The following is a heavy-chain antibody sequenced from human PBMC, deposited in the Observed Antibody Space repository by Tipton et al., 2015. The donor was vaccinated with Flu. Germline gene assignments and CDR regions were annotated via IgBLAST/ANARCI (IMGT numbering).Heavy chain of an antibody. D-gene: IGHD6-19*01. J-gene: IGHJ4*02. V-gene: IGHV4-38-2*02. CDR3: ARVPAGRDDYFDS. Sequence: TLSLTCTVSGYSISSGYYWGWIRQPPGKGLEWIGSIYHTGSTFYNPSLMSRVTVSVDTSRNQFSLKLTSVTATDTAVYYCARVPAGRDDYFDSWGQGALVTVSS. CDR1: GYSISSGYY. CDR2: IYHTGST.